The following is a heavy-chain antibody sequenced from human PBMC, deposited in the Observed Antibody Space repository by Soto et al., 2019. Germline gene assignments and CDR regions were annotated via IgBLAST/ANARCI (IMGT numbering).Heavy chain of an antibody. Sequence: SETLSLTCTVSGGSIISYYWSWIRKPPGKGLEWIGYIYYSGSTNYNPSLKSRVTISVDTSKNQFSLKLSSVTAADTAVYYCASQGSIAAEYFQHWGQGTLVTVSS. CDR1: GGSIISYY. V-gene: IGHV4-59*01. J-gene: IGHJ1*01. CDR3: ASQGSIAAEYFQH. CDR2: IYYSGST. D-gene: IGHD6-6*01.